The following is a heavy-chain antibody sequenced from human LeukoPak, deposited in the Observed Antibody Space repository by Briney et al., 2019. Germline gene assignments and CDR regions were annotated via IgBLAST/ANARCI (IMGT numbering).Heavy chain of an antibody. J-gene: IGHJ4*02. CDR3: AREGYCNSTSCDKPFDY. D-gene: IGHD2-2*01. V-gene: IGHV1-18*01. CDR1: GYTFTSYG. Sequence: GASVKVSCKASGYTFTSYGITWVRQAPGQGLEWMGWISAYNGNTNYAQKLQGRVTMTTDTSTSTAYMELRSLRSDDTALYHCAREGYCNSTSCDKPFDYWGQGTLVTVSS. CDR2: ISAYNGNT.